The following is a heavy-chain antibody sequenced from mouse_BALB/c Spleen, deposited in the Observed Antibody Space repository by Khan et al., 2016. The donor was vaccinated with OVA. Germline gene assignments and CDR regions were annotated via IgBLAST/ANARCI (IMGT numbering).Heavy chain of an antibody. D-gene: IGHD1-1*01. CDR3: AKFTPNYYSMDS. CDR2: IWGDGNT. V-gene: IGHV2-3*01. Sequence: VQLQESGPGLVAPSQSLSITCTVSGFSLDSFGVNWVRQPPGKGLEWLGVIWGDGNTNYHSGLKSRLTINKDNSKSQVFLRLNSLQTYDTATYXWAKFTPNYYSMDSWGQGTSVTVSS. CDR1: GFSLDSFG. J-gene: IGHJ4*01.